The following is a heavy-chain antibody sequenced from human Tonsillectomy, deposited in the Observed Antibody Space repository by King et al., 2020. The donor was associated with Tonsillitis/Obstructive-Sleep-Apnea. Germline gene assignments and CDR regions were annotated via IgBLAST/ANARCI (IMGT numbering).Heavy chain of an antibody. V-gene: IGHV1-18*01. CDR3: ARAPRTSVAVVPATMPKEFDY. D-gene: IGHD2-2*01. CDR1: GYMFTSFG. Sequence: QLVQSGAEVKKPGASVKVSCTASGYMFTSFGIHWVRQAPGQGLEWMGWISAYNGNTNYAQNVQDRVTMTTDTTTTTAYMELRSLTSDDTAVDFCARAPRTSVAVVPATMPKEFDYWGQGTLVTVSS. J-gene: IGHJ4*02. CDR2: ISAYNGNT.